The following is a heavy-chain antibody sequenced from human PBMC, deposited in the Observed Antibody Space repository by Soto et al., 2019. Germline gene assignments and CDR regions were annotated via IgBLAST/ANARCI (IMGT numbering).Heavy chain of an antibody. CDR1: GYTFTSYG. V-gene: IGHV1-18*01. Sequence: ASVKVSCKASGYTFTSYGISWVRQAPGQGLEWMGWISAYNGNTNYAQKLQGRVTMTTDTSTSTAYMELRSLRSDDTAVYYCARAAIYCTNGVCYWAEYYYYYMDVWGKGTTVTVSS. D-gene: IGHD2-8*01. CDR3: ARAAIYCTNGVCYWAEYYYYYMDV. J-gene: IGHJ6*03. CDR2: ISAYNGNT.